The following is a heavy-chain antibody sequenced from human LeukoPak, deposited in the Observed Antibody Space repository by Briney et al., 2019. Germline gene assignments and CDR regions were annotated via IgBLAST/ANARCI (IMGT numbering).Heavy chain of an antibody. Sequence: GRSLRLSCAASGFTFSSYGMHWVRQAPGKGLEWVAVISYDGSNKYYADSVKGRFTISRENSKNTLYLQMNSLRAEDTAVYYCAKDWSGYDGMDVWGQGTTVTVSS. CDR1: GFTFSSYG. D-gene: IGHD3-3*01. CDR2: ISYDGSNK. J-gene: IGHJ6*02. CDR3: AKDWSGYDGMDV. V-gene: IGHV3-30*18.